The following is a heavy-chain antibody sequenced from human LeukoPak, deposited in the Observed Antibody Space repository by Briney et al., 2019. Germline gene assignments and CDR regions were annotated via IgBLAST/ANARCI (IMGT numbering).Heavy chain of an antibody. D-gene: IGHD4-11*01. CDR2: VTNNGGAT. J-gene: IGHJ4*02. V-gene: IGHV3-23*01. Sequence: GGSLRLSCEASGLTFSSYAMSWVRQAPVRGLEWVAIVTNNGGATYYADSVKGRFTISRDNSKNTLYLQMHSLRVEDTAVYYCGKNDYSDFTPSPFPVWGQGTLVTVSS. CDR3: GKNDYSDFTPSPFPV. CDR1: GLTFSSYA.